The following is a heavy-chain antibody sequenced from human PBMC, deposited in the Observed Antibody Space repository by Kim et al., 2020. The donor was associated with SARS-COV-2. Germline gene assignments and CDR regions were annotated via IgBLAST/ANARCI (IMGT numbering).Heavy chain of an antibody. CDR2: ISGGGDTT. CDR3: AKNRYSSSWYYFDY. D-gene: IGHD6-13*01. Sequence: GGSLRLSCAASGFTFSSYAMNWVRQAPGEGLEWVSTISGGGDTTYYADSVKGRFTISRDNSKNTLYLHMNDLRAEDTATYYCAKNRYSSSWYYFDYWGQG. CDR1: GFTFSSYA. V-gene: IGHV3-23*01. J-gene: IGHJ4*02.